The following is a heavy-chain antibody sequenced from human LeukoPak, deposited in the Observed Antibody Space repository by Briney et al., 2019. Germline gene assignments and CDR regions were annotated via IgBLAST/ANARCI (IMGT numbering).Heavy chain of an antibody. CDR3: AKEGTGIHFDY. CDR2: ISYDGGNT. V-gene: IGHV3-30-3*01. D-gene: IGHD1-1*01. CDR1: GFTFSSNA. J-gene: IGHJ4*02. Sequence: GGSLRLSCAASGFTFSSNAIHWVRQAPGKGLEWVAEISYDGGNTYYADSVKGRSTISRDNSKHTLYLQMNSLRAEDTAVYYCAKEGTGIHFDYWGQGTLVTVSS.